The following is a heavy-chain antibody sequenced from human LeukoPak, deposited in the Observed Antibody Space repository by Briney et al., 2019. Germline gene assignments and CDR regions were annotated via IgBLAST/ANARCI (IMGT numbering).Heavy chain of an antibody. CDR1: GGTFSSYA. CDR2: IIPIFGTA. D-gene: IGHD3-3*01. Sequence: SVKVSCKASGGTFSSYAISWVRQAPGQGLEWMGGIIPIFGTANYAQKFQGRVTITTDESTSTAYMELSSLRSEDTAVYYCARGHYDFWSGYPSDYYYMDVWGKGITVTVSS. V-gene: IGHV1-69*05. CDR3: ARGHYDFWSGYPSDYYYMDV. J-gene: IGHJ6*03.